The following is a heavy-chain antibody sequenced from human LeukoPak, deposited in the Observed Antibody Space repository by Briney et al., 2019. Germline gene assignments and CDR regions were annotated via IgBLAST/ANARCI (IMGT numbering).Heavy chain of an antibody. Sequence: EASVKVSCKASSYTFTSYGISWVRPAPGQGLEWMGWISAYNGNTNYAQKLQGRVTMTTDTSTSTAYMELRSLRSDDTAVYYCARVKLRGVITYNWFDPWGQGTLVTVSS. CDR1: SYTFTSYG. CDR2: ISAYNGNT. CDR3: ARVKLRGVITYNWFDP. D-gene: IGHD3-10*01. V-gene: IGHV1-18*01. J-gene: IGHJ5*02.